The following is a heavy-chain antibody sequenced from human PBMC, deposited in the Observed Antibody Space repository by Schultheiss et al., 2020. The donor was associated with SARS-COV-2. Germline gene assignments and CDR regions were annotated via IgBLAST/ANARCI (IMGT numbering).Heavy chain of an antibody. Sequence: SQTLSLTCAVSGGSISSYYWSWIRQPPGKGLEWIGEINHSGSTNYNPSLKSRVTISVDTSKNQFSLKLSSVTAADTAVYYCARVSGRREPGYYYYYGMDVWGQGTTVTVSS. CDR2: INHSGST. D-gene: IGHD1-14*01. CDR3: ARVSGRREPGYYYYYGMDV. V-gene: IGHV4-34*01. J-gene: IGHJ6*02. CDR1: GGSISSYY.